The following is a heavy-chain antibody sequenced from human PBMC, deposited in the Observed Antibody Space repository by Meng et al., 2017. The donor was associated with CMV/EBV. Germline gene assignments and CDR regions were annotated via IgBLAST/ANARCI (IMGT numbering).Heavy chain of an antibody. D-gene: IGHD6-19*01. Sequence: GESLKISCAGSGFDFSSYWMHWVRQAPGKGLVWVSRISRDGATINYADSVRGRFTISRDNAKNTVYLEMNNLRVEDTAVYYCRGSGWDDYWGQGTLVTVSS. J-gene: IGHJ4*02. CDR1: GFDFSSYW. V-gene: IGHV3-74*01. CDR3: RGSGWDDY. CDR2: ISRDGATI.